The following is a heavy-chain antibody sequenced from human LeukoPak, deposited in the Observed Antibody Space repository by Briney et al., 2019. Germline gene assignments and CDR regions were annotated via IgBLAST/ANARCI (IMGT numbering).Heavy chain of an antibody. J-gene: IGHJ4*02. V-gene: IGHV4-39*07. CDR1: GGSISSSSYY. CDR2: IYYSGST. CDR3: ARDPGYSSSWYFGY. Sequence: PSETLSLTCTVSGGSISSSSYYWGWIRQPPGKGLEWIGSIYYSGSTYYNPSLKSRVTISVDTSKNQFSLKLSSVTAADTAVYYCARDPGYSSSWYFGYWGQGTLVTVSS. D-gene: IGHD6-13*01.